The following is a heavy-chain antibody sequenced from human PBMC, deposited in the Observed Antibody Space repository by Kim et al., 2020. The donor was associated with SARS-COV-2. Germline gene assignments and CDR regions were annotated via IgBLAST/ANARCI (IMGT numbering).Heavy chain of an antibody. V-gene: IGHV6-1*01. D-gene: IGHD2-21*02. Sequence: YAVSVKSRITINPDTSKNQFSLQLNSVTPEDTAVYYCARDTVVTRGYFDYWGQGTLVTVSS. J-gene: IGHJ4*02. CDR3: ARDTVVTRGYFDY.